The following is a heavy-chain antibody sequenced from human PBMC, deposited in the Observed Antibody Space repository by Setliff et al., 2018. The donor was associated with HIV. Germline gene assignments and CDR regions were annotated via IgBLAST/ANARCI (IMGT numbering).Heavy chain of an antibody. CDR3: TRSKWGSGFDY. CDR2: TGNKASSDTT. D-gene: IGHD1-26*01. V-gene: IGHV3-72*01. CDR1: GFSLKNYA. J-gene: IGHJ4*02. Sequence: GGSLRLSCAASGFSLKNYAMRWVRQAPGKGLEWVGRTGNKASSDTTQYAASVKGRFTISRDDSKNSVFLQMNSLKTEDTAMYYCTRSKWGSGFDYWGQGTLVTVSS.